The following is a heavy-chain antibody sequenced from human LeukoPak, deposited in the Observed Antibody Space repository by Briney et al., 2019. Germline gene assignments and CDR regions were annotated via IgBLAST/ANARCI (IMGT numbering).Heavy chain of an antibody. V-gene: IGHV1-2*02. CDR3: ARERGGWSPGNY. J-gene: IGHJ4*02. CDR1: GYTFTGYY. D-gene: IGHD6-19*01. CDR2: INPNSGST. Sequence: ASVKVSCKASGYTFTGYYMNWVRQAPGQGLEWMGWINPNSGSTNYAQKFQGRVTMTRDTSISTANMELSRLRTDDKAVFFCARERGGWSPGNYCGQGTVATVSA.